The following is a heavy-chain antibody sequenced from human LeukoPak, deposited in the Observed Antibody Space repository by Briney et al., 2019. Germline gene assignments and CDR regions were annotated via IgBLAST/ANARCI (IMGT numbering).Heavy chain of an antibody. CDR2: IYYSGST. Sequence: SETLSLTCTVSGGSISSYYWTWIRQHPGKGLEWIGYIYYSGSTYYNPSLKSRVTISVDTSKNQFSLKLSSVTAADTAVYYCARTGLAPAAGGYFDYWGQGTLVTVSS. J-gene: IGHJ4*02. CDR3: ARTGLAPAAGGYFDY. D-gene: IGHD2-2*01. CDR1: GGSISSYY. V-gene: IGHV4-59*06.